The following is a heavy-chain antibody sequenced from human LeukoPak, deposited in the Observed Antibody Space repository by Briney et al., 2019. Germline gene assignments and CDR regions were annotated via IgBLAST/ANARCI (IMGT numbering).Heavy chain of an antibody. CDR1: GFIVNTNY. V-gene: IGHV3-53*01. D-gene: IGHD4-17*01. Sequence: GSLRLSCAASGFIVNTNYMTWVRQAPGRGLEWVSFIYADGNTYYADSVKGRFTISRDNVKNSLYLQMNSLRAEDTAVYYCARLPDDYGDYKYFQHWGQGTLVTVSS. CDR2: IYADGNT. CDR3: ARLPDDYGDYKYFQH. J-gene: IGHJ1*01.